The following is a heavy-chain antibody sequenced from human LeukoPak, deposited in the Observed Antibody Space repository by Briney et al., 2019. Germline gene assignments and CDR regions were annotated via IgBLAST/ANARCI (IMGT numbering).Heavy chain of an antibody. V-gene: IGHV4-39*01. D-gene: IGHD2-15*01. J-gene: IGHJ4*02. CDR3: ARHNGYCSGGSCSKRTYYFDY. Sequence: SETLSLTCTVSGGSISSSSYYWGWIRQPPGKGLEWIGSIYYSGSTYYNPSLKSRVTISVDTSKNQFSLKLSSVTAADTAVYYCARHNGYCSGGSCSKRTYYFDYWGQGTLVTVSS. CDR1: GGSISSSSYY. CDR2: IYYSGST.